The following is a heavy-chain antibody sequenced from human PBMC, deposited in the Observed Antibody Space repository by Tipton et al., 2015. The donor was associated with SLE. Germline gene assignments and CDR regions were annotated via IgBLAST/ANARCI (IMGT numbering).Heavy chain of an antibody. D-gene: IGHD1-26*01. Sequence: LRLSCTVSGGSISTTTNYWGWIRQPPGKGLEWIGSIYYDGMTYPNPSLKSRVTMSVDTSKNQFSLNLRSVTAADMAVYYCARLREGYYYYYDMDVWGQGTTVTVSS. V-gene: IGHV4-39*07. J-gene: IGHJ6*02. CDR3: ARLREGYYYYYDMDV. CDR1: GGSISTTTNY. CDR2: IYYDGMT.